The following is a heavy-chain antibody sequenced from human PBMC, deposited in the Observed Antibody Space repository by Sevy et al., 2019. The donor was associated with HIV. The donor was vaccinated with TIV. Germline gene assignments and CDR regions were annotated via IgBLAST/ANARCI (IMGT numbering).Heavy chain of an antibody. Sequence: ASVKVSCKASGYTFTGYYMHWVRQAPGQGLEWMGWINPNSGGTNYAQKFQGRVTMTRDTSISTAYMELSRLRSDDTAVYYCARGGIAVAGTTYNWFDPWGQGTLVTVSS. CDR1: GYTFTGYY. CDR2: INPNSGGT. V-gene: IGHV1-2*02. CDR3: ARGGIAVAGTTYNWFDP. J-gene: IGHJ5*02. D-gene: IGHD6-19*01.